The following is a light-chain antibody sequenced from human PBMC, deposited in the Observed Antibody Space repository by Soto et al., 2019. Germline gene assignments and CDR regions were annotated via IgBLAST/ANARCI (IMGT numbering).Light chain of an antibody. J-gene: IGLJ3*02. CDR3: AVWDDGLTAWV. CDR2: SGD. V-gene: IGLV1-44*01. Sequence: QSLLTQPPSVSGTPGQRVTISCSGSRSNVGTNHVNWYQQFPGSAPKLLIHSGDQRPSGVPDRFSGSESGTSASLAISGLLSADEADYYCAVWDDGLTAWVFGGGTKLTVL. CDR1: RSNVGTNH.